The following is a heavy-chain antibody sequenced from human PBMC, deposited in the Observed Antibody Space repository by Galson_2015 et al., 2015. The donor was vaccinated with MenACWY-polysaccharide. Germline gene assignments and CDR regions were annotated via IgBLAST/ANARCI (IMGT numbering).Heavy chain of an antibody. CDR2: VNHSGKT. D-gene: IGHD3-22*01. J-gene: IGHJ4*02. CDR1: GGSFTNYY. Sequence: ETLSLTCAVSGGSFTNYYWAWIRQTAEKGLEWLGEVNHSGKTNSHPSLRRRLPISVDTAPNPFFLQLPSVTAADTATYYCARAWSSGYYFQYWGQGTLVAVSS. CDR3: ARAWSSGYYFQY. V-gene: IGHV4-34*01.